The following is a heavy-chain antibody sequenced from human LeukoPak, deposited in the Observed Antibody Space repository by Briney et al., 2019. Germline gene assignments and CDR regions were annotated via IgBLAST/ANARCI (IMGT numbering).Heavy chain of an antibody. V-gene: IGHV3-21*01. CDR1: GFTFSSYS. J-gene: IGHJ4*02. CDR3: ARDPNPQAYYYDSSGYYYGDY. D-gene: IGHD3-22*01. CDR2: ISSSSSYI. Sequence: GGSLRLSCAASGFTFSSYSMNWVRQAPGKGLEWVSSISSSSSYIYYADSVKGRFTISRDNAKSSLYLQMNSLRAEDTAVYYCARDPNPQAYYYDSSGYYYGDYWGQGTLVTVSS.